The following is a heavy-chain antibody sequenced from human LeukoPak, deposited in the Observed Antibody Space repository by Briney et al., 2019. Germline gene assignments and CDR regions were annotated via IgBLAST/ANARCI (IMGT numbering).Heavy chain of an antibody. Sequence: ASVKVSCKASGYTFTSCGISWVRQAPGQGLERMGWISAYNGNTNYAQKLQGRVTMTTDTSTSTAYMELRSLRSDDTAVYYCARAGFYYGSGSYYYFDYWGQGTLVTVSS. J-gene: IGHJ4*02. V-gene: IGHV1-18*01. CDR1: GYTFTSCG. D-gene: IGHD3-10*01. CDR3: ARAGFYYGSGSYYYFDY. CDR2: ISAYNGNT.